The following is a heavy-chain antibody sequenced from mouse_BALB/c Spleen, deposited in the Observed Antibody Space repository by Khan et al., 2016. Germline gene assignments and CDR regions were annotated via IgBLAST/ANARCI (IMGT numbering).Heavy chain of an antibody. V-gene: IGHV1S81*02. CDR1: GYTFTSYC. Sequence: QVQLQQPGAELVKPGASVKLSCKASGYTFTSYCIHWVKQRPGQGLERIGDIVPSNGRTNYNENFKIKATLTVDKSSSTAYMQRSSLTSEDSAVYYCARPYHYGSSYFGVWGAGTTVTVSS. CDR3: ARPYHYGSSYFGV. D-gene: IGHD1-1*01. J-gene: IGHJ1*01. CDR2: IVPSNGRT.